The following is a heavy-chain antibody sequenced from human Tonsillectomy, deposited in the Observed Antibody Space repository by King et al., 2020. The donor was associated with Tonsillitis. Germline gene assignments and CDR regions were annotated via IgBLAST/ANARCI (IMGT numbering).Heavy chain of an antibody. CDR3: ARHHRLYGMVV. CDR1: GFTFTDYY. J-gene: IGHJ6*02. Sequence: VQLVESGGGLVKPGASLRLSCAASGFTFTDYYMSWIRQAPGKGLEWVAHIGSITTVTYYADSLKGRFTLSRDNAKNSVSLQMNSLTVEDTAVYFCARHHRLYGMVVWGQGTTVTVSS. V-gene: IGHV3-11*01. CDR2: IGSITTVT.